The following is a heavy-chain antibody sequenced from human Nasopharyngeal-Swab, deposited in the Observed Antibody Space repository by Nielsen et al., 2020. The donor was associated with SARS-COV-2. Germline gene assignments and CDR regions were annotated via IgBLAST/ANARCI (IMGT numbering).Heavy chain of an antibody. Sequence: GSLRLSCTASGDSISNSDYYWAWIRQPPGKGLEWIGRIEYSGNSYSSPSLQSRVIISVDASKNQFSLRLTSVTAADTAVYFCARSSRPYFDPWGPGTLVSVSS. D-gene: IGHD2-2*01. J-gene: IGHJ5*02. CDR1: GDSISNSDYY. V-gene: IGHV4-39*01. CDR3: ARSSRPYFDP. CDR2: IEYSGNS.